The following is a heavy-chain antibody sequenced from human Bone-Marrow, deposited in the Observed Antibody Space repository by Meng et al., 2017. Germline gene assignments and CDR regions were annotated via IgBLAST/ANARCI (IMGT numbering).Heavy chain of an antibody. Sequence: GESLKISCTASGFTFGDYAMSWFRQAPGKGLEWVGFIRSKAYGGTTEYAASVKGRFTISRDDSKSIAYLQMNSLKTEDTAVYYCTRDFPKPLQYYYGMDVWGQGTTVTVSS. J-gene: IGHJ6*02. V-gene: IGHV3-49*03. D-gene: IGHD5-24*01. CDR3: TRDFPKPLQYYYGMDV. CDR1: GFTFGDYA. CDR2: IRSKAYGGTT.